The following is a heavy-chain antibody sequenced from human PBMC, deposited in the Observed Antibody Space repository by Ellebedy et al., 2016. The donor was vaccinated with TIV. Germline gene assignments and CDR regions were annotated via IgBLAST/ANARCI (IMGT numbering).Heavy chain of an antibody. D-gene: IGHD4-17*01. J-gene: IGHJ6*02. CDR3: ARGRWNYGDSNYYSGMDV. CDR1: GGSFSSYA. CDR2: IIPIFDSA. Sequence: AASVKVSCKASGGSFSSYAISWVRQAPGQGLEWMGRIIPIFDSANYAQQFQGRVPITADEPTSTAYMELSSLRSEDTALYFCARGRWNYGDSNYYSGMDVWGQGTTVSVSS. V-gene: IGHV1-69*13.